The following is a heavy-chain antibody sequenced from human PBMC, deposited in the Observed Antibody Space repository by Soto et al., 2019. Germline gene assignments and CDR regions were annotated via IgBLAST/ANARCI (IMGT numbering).Heavy chain of an antibody. CDR3: ASGLPYYDFWSGYYTWEYYYYGMDV. Sequence: SETLSLTCTVSGGSISSSSYYWGWIRQPPGKGLEWIGSIYYSGSTYYNPSLKSRVTISVDTSKNQFSLKLSSVTAADTAVYYCASGLPYYDFWSGYYTWEYYYYGMDVWGQGTTVTVSS. CDR1: GGSISSSSYY. J-gene: IGHJ6*02. V-gene: IGHV4-39*01. CDR2: IYYSGST. D-gene: IGHD3-3*01.